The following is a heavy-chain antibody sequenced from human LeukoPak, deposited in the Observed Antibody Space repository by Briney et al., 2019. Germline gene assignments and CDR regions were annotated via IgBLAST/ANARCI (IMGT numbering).Heavy chain of an antibody. D-gene: IGHD6-13*01. CDR3: ASGLGAAAGRGFDP. CDR2: INSDGSST. Sequence: GGSLRLSCAASGFTFSSYWMHWVRHAPGKGLVWVSRINSDGSSTSYADSVKGRFTISRDNAKNTLYLQMNSLRAEDTAVYYCASGLGAAAGRGFDPWGQGTLVTVSS. V-gene: IGHV3-74*01. CDR1: GFTFSSYW. J-gene: IGHJ5*02.